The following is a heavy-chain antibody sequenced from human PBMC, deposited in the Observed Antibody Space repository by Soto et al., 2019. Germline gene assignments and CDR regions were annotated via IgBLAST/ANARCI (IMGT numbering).Heavy chain of an antibody. CDR3: AKDRGAARFNWFDP. CDR2: ISGSGGST. D-gene: IGHD6-6*01. Sequence: EVQLLESGGGLVQPGGSLRLSCAASGFTFSSYAMSWVRQAPGKGLEWVSAISGSGGSTYYADSVKGRFTISRDNSKNTLYLQLNSLIAEDTAVYYCAKDRGAARFNWFDPWVHGTLVTVSS. V-gene: IGHV3-23*01. CDR1: GFTFSSYA. J-gene: IGHJ5*02.